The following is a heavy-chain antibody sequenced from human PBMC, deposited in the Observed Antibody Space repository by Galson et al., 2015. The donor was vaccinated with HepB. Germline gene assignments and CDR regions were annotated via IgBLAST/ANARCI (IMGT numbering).Heavy chain of an antibody. D-gene: IGHD1-26*01. CDR1: GFTFSSYA. CDR3: ARVGGEVGAILPVDY. V-gene: IGHV3-30-3*01. CDR2: ISYDGSNK. J-gene: IGHJ4*02. Sequence: SLRLSCAASGFTFSSYAMHWVRQAPGKGLEWVAVISYDGSNKYYADSVKGRFTISRDNSKNTLYLQMNSLRAEDTAVYYCARVGGEVGAILPVDYWGQGTLVTVSS.